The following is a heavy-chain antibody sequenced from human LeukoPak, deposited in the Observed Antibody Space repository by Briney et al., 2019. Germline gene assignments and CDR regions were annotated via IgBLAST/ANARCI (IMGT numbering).Heavy chain of an antibody. CDR3: ARDLGTLYGYYFDY. Sequence: GGSLRLSCAASGFTFSTYAMSWVRQAPGRGLEWVSLISGSGGDTYYADSVKGRFTISRDNSKNTLYLQMNSLRAEDTAVYYCARDLGTLYGYYFDYWGQGTLVTVSS. D-gene: IGHD3-16*01. V-gene: IGHV3-23*01. CDR2: ISGSGGDT. J-gene: IGHJ4*02. CDR1: GFTFSTYA.